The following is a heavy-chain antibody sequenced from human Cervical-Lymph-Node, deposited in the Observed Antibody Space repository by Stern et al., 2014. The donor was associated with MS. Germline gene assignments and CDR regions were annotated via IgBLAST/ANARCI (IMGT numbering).Heavy chain of an antibody. CDR1: GYTLTNYP. CDR3: ARDFVDTAMITRSDYLDC. D-gene: IGHD5-18*01. CDR2: SKNNTGNV. V-gene: IGHV7-4-1*02. J-gene: IGHJ4*02. Sequence: QMQLVQSGSELKKPGASVKVSCKASGYTLTNYPINWVRQATGPGLEWMGWSKNNTGNVTYAQDFTGRFVFSLDTSVSTAYLQISNRKAEDTAVYYCARDFVDTAMITRSDYLDCWGQGTLVTVSS.